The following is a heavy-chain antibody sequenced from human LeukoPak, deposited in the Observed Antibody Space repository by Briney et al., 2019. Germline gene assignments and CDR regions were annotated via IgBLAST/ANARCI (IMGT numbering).Heavy chain of an antibody. Sequence: SVKVSCKASGGTFSSYAISWVQQAPGRGLEWMGGIIPIFSTANYAQKFQGRVTITTDESTSTAYMELSSLRSEDTAVYYCARERCSGGSCYSGLYYFDYWGQGTLVTVSS. J-gene: IGHJ4*02. CDR2: IIPIFSTA. CDR1: GGTFSSYA. CDR3: ARERCSGGSCYSGLYYFDY. D-gene: IGHD2-15*01. V-gene: IGHV1-69*05.